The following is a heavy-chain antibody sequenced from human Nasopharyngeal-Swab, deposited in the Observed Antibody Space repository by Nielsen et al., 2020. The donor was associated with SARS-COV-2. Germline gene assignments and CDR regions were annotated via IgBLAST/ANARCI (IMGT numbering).Heavy chain of an antibody. J-gene: IGHJ4*02. Sequence: SEPLSLTCTVSGGSVSDTDYFWGWIRQPPVKGLEWIGNIDYRRRTFYNPSLKSRVSISVDMSKNQFSLNLHSVTAADTGVYYCASYYVGVDGQKRFDDWGQGTLVTVSS. CDR2: IDYRRRT. D-gene: IGHD1-26*01. CDR3: ASYYVGVDGQKRFDD. V-gene: IGHV4-39*01. CDR1: GGSVSDTDYF.